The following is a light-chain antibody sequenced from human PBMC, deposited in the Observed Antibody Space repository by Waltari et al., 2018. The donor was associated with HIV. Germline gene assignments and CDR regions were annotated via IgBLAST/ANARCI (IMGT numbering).Light chain of an antibody. CDR2: DVS. CDR3: CSYTSSDTWV. Sequence: QSALTQPASVSGSPGQSVTVSCSGSGKDLGAYDYVSWFQQHPDKAPQLIIFDVSKRPSGISDRFSASKSGNTASLTISGLQPEDEADYFCCSYTSSDTWVFGGGTK. CDR1: GKDLGAYDY. V-gene: IGLV2-14*03. J-gene: IGLJ3*02.